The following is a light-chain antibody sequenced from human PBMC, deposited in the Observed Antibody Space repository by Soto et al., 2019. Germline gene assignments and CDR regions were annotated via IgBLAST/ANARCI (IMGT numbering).Light chain of an antibody. Sequence: QSALTQPASVSGSPGQSITISCTGTSSDVGGYNYVSCYQQHPGKAPKLMIYDVSNRPSGVSNRFSGSQSGNTASLTISGLQAEDEADYYCSSYTSSSTVVFGGGTKVTVL. V-gene: IGLV2-14*01. CDR2: DVS. J-gene: IGLJ2*01. CDR3: SSYTSSSTVV. CDR1: SSDVGGYNY.